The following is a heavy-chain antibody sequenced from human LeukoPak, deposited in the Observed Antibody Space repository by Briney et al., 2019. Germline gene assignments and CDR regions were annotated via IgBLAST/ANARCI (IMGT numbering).Heavy chain of an antibody. Sequence: SETLSLTCTVSGGSISSSSYYWGWIRQPPGKGLEWIGSIYYSGSTYYNPSLKSRVTISVDTSKNQFSLKLSSVTAADTAVYYCARTLRYFDWFSTDAFDVWGQGTMVTVSS. V-gene: IGHV4-39*07. CDR3: ARTLRYFDWFSTDAFDV. J-gene: IGHJ3*01. CDR1: GGSISSSSYY. D-gene: IGHD3-9*01. CDR2: IYYSGST.